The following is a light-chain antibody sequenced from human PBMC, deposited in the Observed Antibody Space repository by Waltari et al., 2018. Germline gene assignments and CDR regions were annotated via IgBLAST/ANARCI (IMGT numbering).Light chain of an antibody. CDR3: SSYAHNNHFV. Sequence: QSVLTQPPSATGSPGRNVTIPCTGTNSHVGAYNYVHWYQQHPGKVPKLLIYEVTKRPSGVPDRFSGSKSGNTASLTVSGLQADDEADYYCSSYAHNNHFVFGTGTKVTVL. CDR2: EVT. V-gene: IGLV2-8*01. CDR1: NSHVGAYNY. J-gene: IGLJ1*01.